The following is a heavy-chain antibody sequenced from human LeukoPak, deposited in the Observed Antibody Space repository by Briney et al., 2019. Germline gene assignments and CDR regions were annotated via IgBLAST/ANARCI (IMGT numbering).Heavy chain of an antibody. D-gene: IGHD3-10*01. V-gene: IGHV1-18*01. CDR1: GYTFTSYG. J-gene: IGHJ4*02. CDR3: ARHSLPFVVRGVIFGWDFDY. Sequence: ASVKVSCKASGYTFTSYGISWVRQAPGQGLEWMGWISAYNGNTNYAQKLQGRVTMTTDTSTSTAYMELRSLRSDDTAVYYCARHSLPFVVRGVIFGWDFDYWGQGTLVTVSS. CDR2: ISAYNGNT.